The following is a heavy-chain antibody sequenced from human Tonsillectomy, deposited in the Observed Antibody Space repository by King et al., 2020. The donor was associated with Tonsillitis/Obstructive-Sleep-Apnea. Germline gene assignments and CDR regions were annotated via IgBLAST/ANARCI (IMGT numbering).Heavy chain of an antibody. CDR2: IYPGDSDS. D-gene: IGHD1-1*01. CDR3: ARHHSSTGTFDY. Sequence: VQLVESGAEVKKPGESLKISCKGSGYNFTSYWIVWVRQMPGKGLEWIGIIYPGDSDSRYSPSFQGQVTISADKSISTAYLQWSSLKASDTAMYYCARHHSSTGTFDYWGQGTLVTVSS. CDR1: GYNFTSYW. J-gene: IGHJ4*02. V-gene: IGHV5-51*01.